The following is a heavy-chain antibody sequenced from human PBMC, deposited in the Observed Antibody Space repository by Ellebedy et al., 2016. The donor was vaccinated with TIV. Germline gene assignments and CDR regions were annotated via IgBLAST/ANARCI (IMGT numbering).Heavy chain of an antibody. CDR1: GVSISSSAYY. CDR2: IYYRGSP. J-gene: IGHJ4*02. V-gene: IGHV4-39*07. CDR3: ARGLYLIAVPEVPFDN. Sequence: SETLSLXXTVSGVSISSSAYYWGWIRQPPEKGLEWIGSIYYRGSPYYNPSLKSRVTISVDTSKNQFSLKLSSVTAADTAVYYCARGLYLIAVPEVPFDNWGQGTLVTVSS. D-gene: IGHD6-19*01.